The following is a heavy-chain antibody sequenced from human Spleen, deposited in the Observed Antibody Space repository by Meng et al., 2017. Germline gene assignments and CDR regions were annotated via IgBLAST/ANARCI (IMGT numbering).Heavy chain of an antibody. CDR1: GGSFSDYY. CDR2: INHSGST. CDR3: ARGPTTMAHDFDY. Sequence: QVQLQPWGPGLVKPSETLSPTCVVSGGSFSDYYWSWIRQPPGKGLEWIGEINHSGSTNYNPSLESRATISVDTSQNNLSLKLSSVTAADSAVYYCARGPTTMAHDFDYWGQGTLVTSPQ. D-gene: IGHD4-11*01. J-gene: IGHJ4*02. V-gene: IGHV4-34*01.